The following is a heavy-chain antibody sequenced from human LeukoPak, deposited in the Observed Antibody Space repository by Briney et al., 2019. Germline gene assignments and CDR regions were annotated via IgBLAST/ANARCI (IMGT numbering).Heavy chain of an antibody. CDR3: ARASYYYDSSGYEGDTFEYYYGMDV. V-gene: IGHV6-1*01. CDR2: TYYRSKWYN. J-gene: IGHJ6*02. D-gene: IGHD3-22*01. CDR1: GDSVSSNSAA. Sequence: SQTLSLTCAISGDSVSSNSAAWNWIRQSPSRGLEWLGRTYYRSKWYNDYAVSVKSRITINPDTSKNQFSLQLNSVTPEDTAVYYCARASYYYDSSGYEGDTFEYYYGMDVWGQGTTVTASS.